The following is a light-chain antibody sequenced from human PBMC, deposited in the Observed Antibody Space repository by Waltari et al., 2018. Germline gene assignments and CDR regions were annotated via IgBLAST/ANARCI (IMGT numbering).Light chain of an antibody. CDR3: CSYTGSSTSYG. Sequence: QSALSQPASVSGSPGQSLTITCTGARTDLARYNLVAWYQHHPNRAPKLIIYEATKRPSGISHRFSGAKSGATASLRISGLQADDEADYYCCSYTGSSTSYGCGGGTKVTVL. CDR2: EAT. J-gene: IGLJ1*01. CDR1: RTDLARYNL. V-gene: IGLV2-23*01.